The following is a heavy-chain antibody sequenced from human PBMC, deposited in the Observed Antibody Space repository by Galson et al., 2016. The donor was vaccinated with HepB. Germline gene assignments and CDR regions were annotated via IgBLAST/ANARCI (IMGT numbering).Heavy chain of an antibody. CDR1: GFTFSDHY. D-gene: IGHD1-7*01. J-gene: IGHJ6*02. V-gene: IGHV3-72*01. CDR2: IRDKGNSYFT. Sequence: SLRLSCAASGFTFSDHYMEWVRQAPGKGLEWVGRIRDKGNSYFTEYGASVKGRFTVSRHDSNNAWYLQMNRLSIEDTAVYYCTRGGTAPDYYFGLDVGGQGTTVTVSS. CDR3: TRGGTAPDYYFGLDV.